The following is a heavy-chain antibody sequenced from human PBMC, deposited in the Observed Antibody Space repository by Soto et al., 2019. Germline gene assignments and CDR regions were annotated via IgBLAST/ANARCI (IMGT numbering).Heavy chain of an antibody. CDR2: AHPRGST. CDR3: ARVDGSVGYDA. D-gene: IGHD6-19*01. Sequence: QVQLQESGSGLVKPSQTLALTCAVSGVYIVSGGYSWSWIRQPPGKGLEWIGTAHPRGSTYYDPSLKSRVAISLSLSKNPFSLNLNSVTAADTAVYYGARVDGSVGYDAWGQGTLVTVSS. CDR1: GVYIVSGGYS. J-gene: IGHJ4*02. V-gene: IGHV4-30-2*01.